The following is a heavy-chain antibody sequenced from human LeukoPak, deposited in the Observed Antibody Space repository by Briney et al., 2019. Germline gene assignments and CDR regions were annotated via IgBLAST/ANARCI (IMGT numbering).Heavy chain of an antibody. CDR1: GFTFSSYW. Sequence: GGSLRLSCAASGFTFSSYWMSWVRQAPGKGLEWVANIKQDGSEKYYVDSVKGRFIISRDNAKNSLYLQMNSLRAEDTAVYYCARVKVRVATIVGAFDIWGQGTMVTVSS. CDR3: ARVKVRVATIVGAFDI. V-gene: IGHV3-7*01. CDR2: IKQDGSEK. J-gene: IGHJ3*02. D-gene: IGHD5-12*01.